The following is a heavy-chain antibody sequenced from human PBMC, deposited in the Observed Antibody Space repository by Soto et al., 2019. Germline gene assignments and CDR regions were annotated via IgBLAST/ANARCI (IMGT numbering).Heavy chain of an antibody. CDR3: STRAYDTNGYYRFDP. J-gene: IGHJ5*01. D-gene: IGHD3-22*01. CDR2: INHSGRV. Sequence: PSETLSLTCAFYVGSFIDHSWTWIRQSPGKGLEWIGDINHSGRVNYSPSLKSRVTISLDTSKNQFSLTLSAVTAADTAMYYCSTRAYDTNGYYRFDPWGQGTLVTVSS. V-gene: IGHV4-34*01. CDR1: VGSFIDHS.